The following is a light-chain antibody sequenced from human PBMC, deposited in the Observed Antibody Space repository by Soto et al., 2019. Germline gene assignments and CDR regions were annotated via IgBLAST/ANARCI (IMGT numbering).Light chain of an antibody. CDR2: GAS. CDR3: QQYNNWPLIT. Sequence: IVLTQSPATLSVSPWERATLSCRASQSVSNNYLAWYQQKPGQAPRLLIYGASNRATGIPDRLSGSGSWTDFSLTISRLEPEDFAVYYCQQYNNWPLITFGQGTRLEIK. J-gene: IGKJ5*01. CDR1: QSVSNNY. V-gene: IGKV3-20*01.